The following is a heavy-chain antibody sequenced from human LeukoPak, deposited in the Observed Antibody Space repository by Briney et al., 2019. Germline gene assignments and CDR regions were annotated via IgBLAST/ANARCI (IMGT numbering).Heavy chain of an antibody. D-gene: IGHD3-3*01. CDR3: AKGSVGVVISLFDY. Sequence: GGSLRLSCAASGFTVSTNYMSWVRQAPGKGLEWVSVIYSGGITYYADSVKGRFTISRDNSKNTLNLQMNSLRAEDTAVYYCAKGSVGVVISLFDYWGQGTLVTVSS. CDR2: IYSGGIT. V-gene: IGHV3-66*01. CDR1: GFTVSTNY. J-gene: IGHJ4*02.